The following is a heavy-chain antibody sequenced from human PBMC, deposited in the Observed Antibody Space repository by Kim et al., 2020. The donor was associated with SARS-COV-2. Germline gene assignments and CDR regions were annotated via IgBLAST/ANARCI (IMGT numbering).Heavy chain of an antibody. V-gene: IGHV3-23*01. CDR2: GRT. Sequence: GRTYCADPAEGRFTISRANSKTTLYLQMNSLRAEDTAVYYCATDSLRFKAWGQGTLVTVSS. J-gene: IGHJ5*02. CDR3: ATDSLRFKA. D-gene: IGHD3-3*01.